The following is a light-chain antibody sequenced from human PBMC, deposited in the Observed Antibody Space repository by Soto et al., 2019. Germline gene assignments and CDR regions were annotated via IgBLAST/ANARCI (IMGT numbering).Light chain of an antibody. V-gene: IGKV1-5*03. CDR1: QSISDW. CDR3: QQYNSYIRT. Sequence: DIQMTQSPSTLSASVGDRVTITCRASQSISDWLAWYQQKPGKAPKLLIYKASSLESGVPSRFSGSGSATVFTLTISSLQPDDFATYYCQQYNSYIRTFGQGTKVEIK. CDR2: KAS. J-gene: IGKJ1*01.